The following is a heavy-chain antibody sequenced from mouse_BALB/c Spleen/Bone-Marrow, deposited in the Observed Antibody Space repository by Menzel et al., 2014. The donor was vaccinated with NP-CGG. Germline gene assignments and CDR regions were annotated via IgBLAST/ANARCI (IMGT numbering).Heavy chain of an antibody. CDR2: IDPANGNT. V-gene: IGHV14-3*02. CDR1: GFNIXDTY. Sequence: VQLQQSGAELVKPGASVKLSCTASGFNIXDTYMHWVKQRPEQGLEWIGRIDPANGNTKYDPKFQGKASITADTSSNTAYLQLSSLTSEDTAVYYCASYVYGYYFDNWGQGTTLTVSS. J-gene: IGHJ2*01. CDR3: ASYVYGYYFDN. D-gene: IGHD2-2*01.